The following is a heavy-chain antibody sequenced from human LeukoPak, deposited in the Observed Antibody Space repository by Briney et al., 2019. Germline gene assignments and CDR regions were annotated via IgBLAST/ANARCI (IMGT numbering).Heavy chain of an antibody. J-gene: IGHJ4*02. CDR3: ARHTVAAGDDY. CDR1: GYTFSKHW. Sequence: GESLKISCKGSGYTFSKHWIGWVRQMPGKGLEWMGIIYPGDSDTRYSPSFQGQVTISADKSISTAYLQWSSLKASDTAMYYCARHTVAAGDDYWGQGTLVTVSS. D-gene: IGHD6-13*01. V-gene: IGHV5-51*01. CDR2: IYPGDSDT.